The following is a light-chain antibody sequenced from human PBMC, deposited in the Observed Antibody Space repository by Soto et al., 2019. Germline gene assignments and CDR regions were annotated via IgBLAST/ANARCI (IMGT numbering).Light chain of an antibody. J-gene: IGKJ5*01. CDR2: DAS. CDR3: QQRYDWPIT. CDR1: PSVSGY. V-gene: IGKV3-11*01. Sequence: EIVLTQSPVTLSLSPGERATLFCRASPSVSGYLAWYQQRPGQAPRLLIYDASYRATGIPAKFSGSGSATDFTHTISSLEPEDFAVYYCQQRYDWPITFGQGTRLEI.